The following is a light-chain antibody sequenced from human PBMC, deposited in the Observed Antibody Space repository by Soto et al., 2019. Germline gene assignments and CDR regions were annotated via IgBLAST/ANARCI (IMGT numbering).Light chain of an antibody. CDR3: QVWDSSTV. Sequence: SYELTQPLSVSVALGQTARITCGGNNSGSKNVHRYQQKPGQAPVLVIYRDSNRPSGIPERFSGSNSGNTATLTISRAQAGDEADYYCQVWDSSTVFGGGTKLTVL. CDR1: NSGSKN. CDR2: RDS. J-gene: IGLJ2*01. V-gene: IGLV3-9*01.